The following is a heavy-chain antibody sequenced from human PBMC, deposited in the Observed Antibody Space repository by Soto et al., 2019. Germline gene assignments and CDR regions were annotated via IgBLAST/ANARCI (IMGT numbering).Heavy chain of an antibody. CDR3: ARDPGYCSSTSCYGPDYYYYGMDV. D-gene: IGHD2-2*01. CDR2: ISSSSSYI. Sequence: EVQLVESGGGLVKPGGSLRLSCAASGFTFSSYSMKWVRQAPGKGLEWVSSISSSSSYIYYADSVKGRFTISRDNAKNSLYLQMNSLRAEDTAVYYCARDPGYCSSTSCYGPDYYYYGMDVWGQGTTVTVSS. J-gene: IGHJ6*02. CDR1: GFTFSSYS. V-gene: IGHV3-21*01.